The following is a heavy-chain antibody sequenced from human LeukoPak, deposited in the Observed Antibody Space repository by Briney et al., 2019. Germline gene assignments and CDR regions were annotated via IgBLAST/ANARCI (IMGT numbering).Heavy chain of an antibody. J-gene: IGHJ6*03. V-gene: IGHV1-69*01. CDR3: ARGSDPMLAPFYYYYMDV. CDR1: GGTFSGYA. D-gene: IGHD3-16*01. CDR2: IIPIFGTA. Sequence: SVKVSCKASGGTFSGYAISWVRQAPGQGLEWMGGIIPIFGTANYAQKFQGRVTITADESTSTAYMELSSLRSEDTAVYYCARGSDPMLAPFYYYYMDVWGKGTTVTVSS.